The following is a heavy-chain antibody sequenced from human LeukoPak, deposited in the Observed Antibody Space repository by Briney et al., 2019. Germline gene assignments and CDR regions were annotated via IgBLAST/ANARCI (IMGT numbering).Heavy chain of an antibody. V-gene: IGHV1-69*06. Sequence: GGSVKVSCKASGGTFISYAISWVRQAPGKGLEWMGGIIPIFGTANYAQKFQGRVTITADKSTSTAYMELSSLRSEDTAVYYCARVGGDGYNYFDYWGQGTLVTVSS. CDR2: IIPIFGTA. CDR3: ARVGGDGYNYFDY. J-gene: IGHJ4*02. D-gene: IGHD5-24*01. CDR1: GGTFISYA.